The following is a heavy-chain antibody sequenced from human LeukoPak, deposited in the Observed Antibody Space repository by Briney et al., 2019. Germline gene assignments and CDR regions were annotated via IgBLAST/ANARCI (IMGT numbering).Heavy chain of an antibody. V-gene: IGHV3-11*06. CDR2: ISTSGSYT. CDR1: GFTFTDYY. J-gene: IGHJ6*02. Sequence: GGSLRLSCAASGFTFTDYYMSWIRQAPGKGLEWASYISTSGSYTNYADSVKGRFTISRDNAKNSLYLQMNSLRAEDTAVYYCARGVAPYYCYGMDVWGQGTTVTVSS. CDR3: ARGVAPYYCYGMDV.